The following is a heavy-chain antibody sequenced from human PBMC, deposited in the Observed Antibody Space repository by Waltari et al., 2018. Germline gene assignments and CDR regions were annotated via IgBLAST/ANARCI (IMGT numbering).Heavy chain of an antibody. V-gene: IGHV1-69*01. J-gene: IGHJ6*02. CDR2: IIPIFGTA. D-gene: IGHD3-22*01. Sequence: QVQLVQSGAEVKKPGSSVKVSCKASGGTFSSYAISWVRQAPGQGLGWMGGIIPIFGTANYAQKFQGRVTITADESTSTAYMELSSLRSEDTAVYYCASGYDSSGYYPAYYYYGMDVWGQGTTVTVSS. CDR3: ASGYDSSGYYPAYYYYGMDV. CDR1: GGTFSSYA.